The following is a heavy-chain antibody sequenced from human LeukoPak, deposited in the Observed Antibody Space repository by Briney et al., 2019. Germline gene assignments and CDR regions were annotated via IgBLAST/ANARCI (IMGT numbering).Heavy chain of an antibody. CDR3: ARGERRYSSSWYGVDY. CDR2: IIPIFGTA. D-gene: IGHD6-13*01. V-gene: IGHV1-69*13. J-gene: IGHJ4*02. Sequence: SVKVSCKASGGTFSSYAISWVRQAPGQGLEWMGGIIPIFGTANYAQKFQGRVTITADESTSTAYMELSSLRSEDTAVYYCARGERRYSSSWYGVDYWGQGTLVTVSS. CDR1: GGTFSSYA.